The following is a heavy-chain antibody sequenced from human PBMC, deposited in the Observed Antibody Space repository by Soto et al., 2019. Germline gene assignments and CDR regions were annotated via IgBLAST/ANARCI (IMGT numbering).Heavy chain of an antibody. CDR3: AKDIGGTIFGSKRYYYYGMDV. D-gene: IGHD3-3*01. J-gene: IGHJ6*02. CDR1: GFTFSSYW. V-gene: IGHV3-9*01. Sequence: GGSLRLFCAASGFTFSSYWMSWVRQAPGRGRAWVSGISWNSGSIGYADSVKGRFTISRDNAKNSLYLQMNSLRAEDTALYYCAKDIGGTIFGSKRYYYYGMDVWGQGTTVTVSS. CDR2: ISWNSGSI.